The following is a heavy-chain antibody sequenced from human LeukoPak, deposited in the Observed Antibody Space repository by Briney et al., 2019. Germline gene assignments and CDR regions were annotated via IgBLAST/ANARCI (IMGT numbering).Heavy chain of an antibody. D-gene: IGHD6-25*01. CDR2: FGSACDI. J-gene: IGHJ6*03. Sequence: PGGSLRLSCAASGFTFRSYGMHWVRHARGKGLEWVSGFGSACDILYRGSVKGRFTISRENAKDLLYLEMNRLEAGDTAVYYCARDRGRYYMDVWGKGTTVTISS. V-gene: IGHV3-13*01. CDR1: GFTFRSYG. CDR3: ARDRGRYYMDV.